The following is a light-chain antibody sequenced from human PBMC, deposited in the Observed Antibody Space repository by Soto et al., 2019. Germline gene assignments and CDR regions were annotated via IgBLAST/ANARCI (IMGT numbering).Light chain of an antibody. CDR2: GVS. CDR1: QSVISTL. Sequence: EIVLTQSPVALSLSPGERANLSCRASQSVISTLLTWYQQKPGQAPRLLIYGVSSRATGIPDRFSGSGSGTDFTLTISRLEPEDFAVYFCQHYGDSSWTFGQGTRVEIK. CDR3: QHYGDSSWT. J-gene: IGKJ1*01. V-gene: IGKV3-20*01.